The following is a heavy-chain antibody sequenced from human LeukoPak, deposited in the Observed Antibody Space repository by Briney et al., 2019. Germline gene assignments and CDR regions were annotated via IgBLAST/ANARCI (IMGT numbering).Heavy chain of an antibody. J-gene: IGHJ6*04. CDR1: GGTFSSYA. Sequence: SVKVSCKASGGTFSSYAISWVRQAPGQGLEWMGGIIPIFGTANYAQKLQGRVTITADESTSTAYMELSSLRSEDTAVYYCARASVEGGDSYGLYYYYYGMDVWGKGTTVTVSS. CDR3: ARASVEGGDSYGLYYYYYGMDV. D-gene: IGHD5-18*01. CDR2: IIPIFGTA. V-gene: IGHV1-69*13.